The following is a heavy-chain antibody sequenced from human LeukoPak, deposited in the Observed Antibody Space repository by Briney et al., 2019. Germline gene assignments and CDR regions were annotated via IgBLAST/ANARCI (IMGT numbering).Heavy chain of an antibody. Sequence: SETLSLTCTVFGGSISSYYWSWVRQSPGKGLEWIGYIFTSGWTDYNPSLKGRVTMSVDTSKNQLSMELRFLTAADTAVYYCATSHDVKTAPYDLWGQGTLVTVSS. J-gene: IGHJ5*02. CDR1: GGSISSYY. CDR2: IFTSGWT. D-gene: IGHD2-21*01. V-gene: IGHV4-4*09. CDR3: ATSHDVKTAPYDL.